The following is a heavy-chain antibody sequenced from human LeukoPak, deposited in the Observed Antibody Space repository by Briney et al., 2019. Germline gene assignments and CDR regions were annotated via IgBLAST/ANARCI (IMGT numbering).Heavy chain of an antibody. CDR3: AVITGSYEDY. Sequence: GGSLRLSCAASGFTFSSYAMHWVRQAPGKGLEYVSAISSNGGSTYYANSAKGRFTISRDNSKNTLYLQMGSLRAEDMAVYYCAVITGSYEDYWGQGTLVTVSS. D-gene: IGHD3-10*01. CDR1: GFTFSSYA. CDR2: ISSNGGST. J-gene: IGHJ4*02. V-gene: IGHV3-64*01.